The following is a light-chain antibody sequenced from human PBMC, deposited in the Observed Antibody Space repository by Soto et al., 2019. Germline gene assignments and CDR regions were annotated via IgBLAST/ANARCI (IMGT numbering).Light chain of an antibody. V-gene: IGKV3-15*01. J-gene: IGKJ1*01. Sequence: EIMMTQSPATLSVSPGERATLSCRANQSVSSNLAWSQQKPGQAPRLLIYDASTRATSIPARFSGSGSGTEFTLTISSLQSEDFAVYYCQQYNNWPRTFGQGTKVDI. CDR2: DAS. CDR3: QQYNNWPRT. CDR1: QSVSSN.